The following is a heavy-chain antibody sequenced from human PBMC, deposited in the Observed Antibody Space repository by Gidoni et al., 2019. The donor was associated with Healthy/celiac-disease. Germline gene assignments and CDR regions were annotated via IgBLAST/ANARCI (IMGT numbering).Heavy chain of an antibody. D-gene: IGHD3-10*01. CDR2: IRSKAYGGTT. Sequence: EVQLVESGGGLVQPGRSLRLSCTASGFTFGDYAMSWVRQAPGKGLEWVGFIRSKAYGGTTEYAASVKGRFTISRDDSKSIAYLQMNSLKTEDTAVYYCTRGFDYYYGMDVWGQGTTVTVSS. J-gene: IGHJ6*02. CDR3: TRGFDYYYGMDV. CDR1: GFTFGDYA. V-gene: IGHV3-49*04.